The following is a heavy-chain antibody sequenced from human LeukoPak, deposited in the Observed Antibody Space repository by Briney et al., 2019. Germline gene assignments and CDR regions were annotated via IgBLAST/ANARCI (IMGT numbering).Heavy chain of an antibody. CDR3: ARDLGFGRRDMDV. CDR1: GGSISSGSYY. CDR2: IYTSGST. Sequence: NPSETLSLTCTVSGGSISSGSYYWSWIRQPAGKGLEWIGRIYTSGSTNYNPSLKSRVTISVDTSKNQFSLKLSSVTAADTAVYYCARDLGFGRRDMDVWGKGTTVTVSS. V-gene: IGHV4-61*02. D-gene: IGHD3-10*01. J-gene: IGHJ6*03.